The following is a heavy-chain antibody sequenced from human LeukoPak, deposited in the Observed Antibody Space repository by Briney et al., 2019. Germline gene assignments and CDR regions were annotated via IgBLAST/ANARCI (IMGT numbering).Heavy chain of an antibody. D-gene: IGHD3-22*01. CDR3: ARRAQLLLYYYDSSGYYPFDY. J-gene: IGHJ4*02. CDR2: IIPIFGTA. CDR1: GYTFTNYG. Sequence: GASVKVSCKASGYTFTNYGISWVRQAPGQGLEWMGGIIPIFGTANYAQKFQGRVTITADESTSTAYMELSSLRSEDTAVYYCARRAQLLLYYYDSSGYYPFDYWGQGTLVTVSS. V-gene: IGHV1-69*13.